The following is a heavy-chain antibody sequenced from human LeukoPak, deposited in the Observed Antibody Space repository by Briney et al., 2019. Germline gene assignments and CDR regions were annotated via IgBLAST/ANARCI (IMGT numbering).Heavy chain of an antibody. D-gene: IGHD5-18*01. CDR1: GGSMTNYY. J-gene: IGHJ6*03. CDR2: IYYYGST. Sequence: SETLSLTCTVSGGSMTNYYWTWIRQPPGEGLEWLAYIYYYGSTNYNPSLESRLTLTVDTSKNQFSLKLSSVTAADTAVYYCAREGAGSYGFRYIDVWGKGTTVTAS. CDR3: AREGAGSYGFRYIDV. V-gene: IGHV4-59*01.